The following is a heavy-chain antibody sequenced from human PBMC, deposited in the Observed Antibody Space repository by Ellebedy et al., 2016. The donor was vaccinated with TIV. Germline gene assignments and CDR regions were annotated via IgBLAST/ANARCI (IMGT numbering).Heavy chain of an antibody. CDR3: ARDLYDSSGHDY. CDR2: INPSGGST. J-gene: IGHJ4*02. V-gene: IGHV1-46*01. CDR1: GYTFTSYD. D-gene: IGHD3-22*01. Sequence: ASVKVSCKASGYTFTSYDINWVRQAPGQGLEWMGIINPSGGSTSYAQKFQGRVTMTRDTSISTAYMELRSLRSDDTAVYYCARDLYDSSGHDYWGQGTLVTVSS.